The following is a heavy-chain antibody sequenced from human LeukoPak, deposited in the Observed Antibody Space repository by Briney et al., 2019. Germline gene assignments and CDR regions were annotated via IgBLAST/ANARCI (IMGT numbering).Heavy chain of an antibody. V-gene: IGHV4-4*07. CDR3: ATSSPDCSGGSCYLDYYGMDV. CDR1: GGSISSYY. D-gene: IGHD2-15*01. J-gene: IGHJ6*02. Sequence: SETLSLTCTVSGGSISSYYRIWIRQPAGKGVEWIGRIYTSGSTNYNPSLKSRVTMSVDTSKNQFSLKLSSVTAADTAVYYCATSSPDCSGGSCYLDYYGMDVWGQGTTVTVSS. CDR2: IYTSGST.